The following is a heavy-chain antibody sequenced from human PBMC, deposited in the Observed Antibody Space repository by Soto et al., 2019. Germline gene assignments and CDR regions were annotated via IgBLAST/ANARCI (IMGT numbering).Heavy chain of an antibody. J-gene: IGHJ6*02. V-gene: IGHV4-39*01. CDR2: IYYSGST. CDR3: ARVQLERPSYYYYYGMDV. Sequence: PSETLSLTCTVSGGSISSSSYYWGWIRQPPGKGLEWIGSIYYSGSTYYNPSLKSRVTISVDTSKNQFSLKLSSVTAADTAVYYCARVQLERPSYYYYYGMDVWGQGTTVTVSS. CDR1: GGSISSSSYY. D-gene: IGHD1-1*01.